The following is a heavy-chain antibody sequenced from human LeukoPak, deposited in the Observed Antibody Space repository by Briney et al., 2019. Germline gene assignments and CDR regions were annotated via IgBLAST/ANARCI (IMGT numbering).Heavy chain of an antibody. CDR3: ARQWFGDRNNHNWFDL. V-gene: IGHV3-53*01. J-gene: IGHJ5*02. Sequence: GGSLRLSCVASGFTVSSNYMSCVRHAPGRALEWVSDIYSGGSTYYPDSLKGRFPISRDNSKNTLYLQMNSLRAEDTAVYYCARQWFGDRNNHNWFDLWGQGTLVTVSS. D-gene: IGHD3-10*01. CDR2: IYSGGST. CDR1: GFTVSSNY.